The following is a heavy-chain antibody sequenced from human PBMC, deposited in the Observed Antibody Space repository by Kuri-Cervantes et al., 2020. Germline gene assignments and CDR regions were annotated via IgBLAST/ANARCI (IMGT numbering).Heavy chain of an antibody. CDR3: ARDGPHYGDYEVL. J-gene: IGHJ4*02. CDR1: GFTFDDYA. Sequence: SLKISCAASGFTFDDYAMHRVRQAPGKGLEWVSGISRNSGSIGYADSVKGRFTISRDNAKNSLYLQMSSLRAEDTAVYYCARDGPHYGDYEVLWGQGTLVTVSS. CDR2: ISRNSGSI. V-gene: IGHV3-9*01. D-gene: IGHD4-17*01.